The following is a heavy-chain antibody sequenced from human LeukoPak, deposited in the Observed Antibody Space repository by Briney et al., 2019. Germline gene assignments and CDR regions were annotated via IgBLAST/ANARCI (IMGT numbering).Heavy chain of an antibody. CDR3: ARVDTAMVTDY. Sequence: ASETLSLTCTVSGGSISSSSYYWGWIRQPPGKGLEWIGSIYYSGSTYYNPSLKSRVTISVDTSKNQFSLKLSSVAAADTAVYYCARVDTAMVTDYWGQGTLVTVSS. D-gene: IGHD5-18*01. CDR1: GGSISSSSYY. J-gene: IGHJ4*02. V-gene: IGHV4-39*01. CDR2: IYYSGST.